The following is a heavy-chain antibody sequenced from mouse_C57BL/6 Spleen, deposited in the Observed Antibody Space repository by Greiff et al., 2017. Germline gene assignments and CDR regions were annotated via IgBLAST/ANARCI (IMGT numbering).Heavy chain of an antibody. V-gene: IGHV14-1*01. D-gene: IGHD1-1*01. CDR2: IDPEDGDT. Sequence: EVKLQESGAELVRPGASVKLSCTASGFNIKDYSMPWVKQRPEQGLEWIGRIDPEDGDTEYAPKFQGKATMTADTSSNTAYLQLSSLTSGDTAVYYCTTGSSYYFDDWGQGTTLTVSS. CDR1: GFNIKDYS. CDR3: TTGSSYYFDD. J-gene: IGHJ2*01.